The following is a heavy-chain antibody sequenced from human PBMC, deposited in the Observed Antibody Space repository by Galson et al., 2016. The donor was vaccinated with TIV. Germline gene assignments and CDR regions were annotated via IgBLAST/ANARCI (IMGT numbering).Heavy chain of an antibody. V-gene: IGHV1-18*04. D-gene: IGHD1-20*01. Sequence: SVKVSCKASGYTFTGYFMHWVRQAPGQGLEWMGWINGYNDNTNYTVSFQGRLTMTTDTFTSTAYLELRSLRSDDTAVYYCARVVGTVITQKSFDFWGQGTPVTVSS. J-gene: IGHJ4*02. CDR3: ARVVGTVITQKSFDF. CDR2: INGYNDNT. CDR1: GYTFTGYF.